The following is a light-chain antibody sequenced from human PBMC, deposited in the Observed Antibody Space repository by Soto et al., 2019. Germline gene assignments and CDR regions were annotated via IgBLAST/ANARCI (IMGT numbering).Light chain of an antibody. V-gene: IGKV3-15*01. CDR1: QSVSSN. CDR2: DAS. CDR3: QQYSNWPET. J-gene: IGKJ1*01. Sequence: EIGMTQGPASMSESPGERATLSCRASQSVSSNLAWYQQKVAQAPRLLIYDASTRATGVPARFSGSGSGTEFTLTISSLQSEDFAVYYCQQYSNWPETFGQGTKV.